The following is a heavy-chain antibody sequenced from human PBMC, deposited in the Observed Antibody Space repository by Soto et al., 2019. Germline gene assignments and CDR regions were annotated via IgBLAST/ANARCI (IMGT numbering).Heavy chain of an antibody. J-gene: IGHJ6*03. Sequence: PSETLSLTCTVSGGSISSYYWSWIRQPPGKGLEWIGYIYYSGSTNYNPSHKSRDTISVDTSKNQFSLKLSSVTAADTAVYYCARQGSLSYYYYMDVWGKGTTVTVSS. CDR3: ARQGSLSYYYYMDV. CDR2: IYYSGST. CDR1: GGSISSYY. D-gene: IGHD3-16*02. V-gene: IGHV4-59*08.